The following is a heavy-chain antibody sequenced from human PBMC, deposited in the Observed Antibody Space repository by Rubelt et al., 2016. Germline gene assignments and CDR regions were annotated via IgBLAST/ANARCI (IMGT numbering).Heavy chain of an antibody. V-gene: IGHV1-46*01. CDR3: ARGNSGYDYGHDY. D-gene: IGHD5-12*01. CDR2: INPSGGST. J-gene: IGHJ4*02. CDR1: GYTFTSYY. Sequence: QVQLVQSGAEVKKPGASVKVSCKASGYTFTSYYMHWVRQAPGQGLEWMGIINPSGGSTSYEQKCQGRVTMTRDTSVSTAYMELSRLTSDDTAVYYCARGNSGYDYGHDYWGQGTLVTVSS.